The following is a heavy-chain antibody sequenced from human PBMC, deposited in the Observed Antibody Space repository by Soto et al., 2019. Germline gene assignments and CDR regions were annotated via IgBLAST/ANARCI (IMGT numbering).Heavy chain of an antibody. D-gene: IGHD2-2*01. J-gene: IGHJ5*02. CDR1: GYTFTSYY. V-gene: IGHV1-46*01. CDR2: INPSGGST. Sequence: GASVKVSCKASGYTFTSYYMHWLRQAPGQGLEWMGIINPSGGSTSYAQKFQGRVTMTRDTSTSTVYMELSSLRSEDTAVYYCARETSTSLGWKINWFDPWGQGTLVTVSS. CDR3: ARETSTSLGWKINWFDP.